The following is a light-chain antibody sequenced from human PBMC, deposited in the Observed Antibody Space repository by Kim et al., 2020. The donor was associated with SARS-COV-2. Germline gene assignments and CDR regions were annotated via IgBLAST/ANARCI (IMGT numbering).Light chain of an antibody. Sequence: EVVLTQSPATLSVSPGESVTLSCRASQSVHRNLAWYQQKPGQAPSLLIDDASTRATGIPARFSGSGSGTEFTLTISSLQPDDSAVYYCQPYDQWPFTFGGRTKVEIK. CDR1: QSVHRN. V-gene: IGKV3-15*01. J-gene: IGKJ4*01. CDR2: DAS. CDR3: QPYDQWPFT.